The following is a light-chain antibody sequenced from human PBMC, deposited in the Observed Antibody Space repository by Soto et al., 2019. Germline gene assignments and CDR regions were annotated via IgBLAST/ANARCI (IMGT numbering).Light chain of an antibody. V-gene: IGKV3-20*01. CDR1: QGVDNNY. CDR3: HQFQNSPWM. CDR2: GTS. J-gene: IGKJ1*01. Sequence: EIVFTRSPGTRPRSLAEERKRSWRASQGVDNNYLVWYQQKPGQAPRLLIFGTSSRATGIPDRFSGSGSGTHCTPTINSLESEDVAVYYCHQFQNSPWMFGQGTKVDIK.